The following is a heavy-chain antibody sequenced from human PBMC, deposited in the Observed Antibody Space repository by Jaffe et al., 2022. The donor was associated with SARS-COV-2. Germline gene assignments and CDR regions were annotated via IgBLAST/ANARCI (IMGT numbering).Heavy chain of an antibody. Sequence: EVQLLESGGGLVQPGGSLRLSCAASGFTFSSYAMSWVRQAPGKGLEWVSAISGSGGSTYYADSVKGRFTISRDNSKNTLYLQMNSLRAEDTAVYYCAKDLSALRFLGGGTLDYWGQGTLVTVSS. D-gene: IGHD3-3*01. V-gene: IGHV3-23*01. J-gene: IGHJ4*02. CDR2: ISGSGGST. CDR3: AKDLSALRFLGGGTLDY. CDR1: GFTFSSYA.